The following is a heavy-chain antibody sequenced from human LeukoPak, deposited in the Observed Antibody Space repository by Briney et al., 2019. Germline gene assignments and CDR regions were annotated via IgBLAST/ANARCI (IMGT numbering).Heavy chain of an antibody. CDR2: MNPNSGNT. V-gene: IGHV1-8*01. CDR1: GYTFTSYD. J-gene: IGHJ4*02. D-gene: IGHD3-9*01. CDR3: ARGDWYSADY. Sequence: ASVKVSCKASGYTFTSYDINGVRQATAQGLEWMGWMNPNSGNTGYAQKLQGRVTMTRNTSISTAYMELSSLRSEDTAVYYCARGDWYSADYWGQGTLVTVSS.